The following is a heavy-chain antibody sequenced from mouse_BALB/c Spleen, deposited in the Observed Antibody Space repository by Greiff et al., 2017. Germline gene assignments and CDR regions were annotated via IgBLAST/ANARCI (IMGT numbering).Heavy chain of an antibody. D-gene: IGHD1-2*01. Sequence: VQLQQSGADLVKPGASVKLSCKASGYTFTSYYMYWVKQRPGQGLEWIGEINPSNGGTNFNEKFKSKATLTVDKSSSTAYMQLSSLTSEDSAVYYSTTATWFADWGQGTLVTVSA. CDR1: GYTFTSYY. J-gene: IGHJ3*01. CDR2: INPSNGGT. CDR3: TTATWFAD. V-gene: IGHV1S16*01.